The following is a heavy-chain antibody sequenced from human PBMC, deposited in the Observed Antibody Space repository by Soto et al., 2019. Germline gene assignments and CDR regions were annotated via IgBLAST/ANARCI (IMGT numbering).Heavy chain of an antibody. Sequence: SVKVSCKASGGTFSSYAISWVRQAPGQGLEWMGGIIPIFGTANYAQKFQGRVTITADESTSTAYMELSSLRSEDTAVYYCARYCSSTSCYRANWFDPWGQGTLVTVSS. CDR2: IIPIFGTA. V-gene: IGHV1-69*13. J-gene: IGHJ5*02. CDR3: ARYCSSTSCYRANWFDP. D-gene: IGHD2-2*01. CDR1: GGTFSSYA.